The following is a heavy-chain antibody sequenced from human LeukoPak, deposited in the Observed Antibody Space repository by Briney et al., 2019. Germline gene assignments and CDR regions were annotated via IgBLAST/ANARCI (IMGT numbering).Heavy chain of an antibody. CDR3: ARGNSSSWYGDY. D-gene: IGHD6-13*01. V-gene: IGHV4-34*01. J-gene: IGHJ4*02. CDR1: GGSFSGYY. CDR2: INHSGGT. Sequence: SETLSLTCAVYGGSFSGYYWSWIRQPPGKGLEWTGEINHSGGTNYNPSLKSRVTISVDTSKNQFSLKLSSVTAADTAVYYCARGNSSSWYGDYWGQGTLVTVSS.